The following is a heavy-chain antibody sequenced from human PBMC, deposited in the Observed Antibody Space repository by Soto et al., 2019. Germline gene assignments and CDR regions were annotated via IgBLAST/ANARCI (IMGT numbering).Heavy chain of an antibody. V-gene: IGHV4-59*02. CDR1: CGPVIVYY. D-gene: IGHD1-26*01. Sequence: PSATLCLTRTMSCGPVIVYYWMWIRQSTGQGVDCIGYIYASLSPYYNPSLRSRVTVSGCTSKNRISLKLTCPTAADTAVYYCARGVGSSPPQYWGRGTLVTVSS. CDR2: IYASLSP. J-gene: IGHJ4*02. CDR3: ARGVGSSPPQY.